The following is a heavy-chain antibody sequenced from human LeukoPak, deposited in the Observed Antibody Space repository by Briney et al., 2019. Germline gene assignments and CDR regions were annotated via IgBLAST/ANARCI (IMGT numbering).Heavy chain of an antibody. CDR1: GFTFSSYG. J-gene: IGHJ4*02. CDR2: ISYDGSNK. V-gene: IGHV3-30*18. CDR3: EKGALVPAAMFVY. D-gene: IGHD2-2*01. Sequence: GGSLRLSCAASGFTFSSYGMHWVRQAPGKGLEWVAVISYDGSNKYYADSVKGRFTISRDNSKNTLYLQMNSLRAEGTAVYYCEKGALVPAAMFVYWGQGTLVTVSS.